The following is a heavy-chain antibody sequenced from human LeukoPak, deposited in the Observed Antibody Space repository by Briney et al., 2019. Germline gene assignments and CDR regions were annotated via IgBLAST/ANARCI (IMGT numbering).Heavy chain of an antibody. Sequence: PSETLSLTCAVYGGSFSGYYWSWIRQPPGKGLEWIGEINHSGSTNYNPSLKSRVTISVDTSKNQFSLKLSSVTAADTAVYYCARGSSYYRGFDPWGQGTLVTVSS. V-gene: IGHV4-34*01. CDR3: ARGSSYYRGFDP. CDR1: GGSFSGYY. D-gene: IGHD3-16*01. J-gene: IGHJ5*02. CDR2: INHSGST.